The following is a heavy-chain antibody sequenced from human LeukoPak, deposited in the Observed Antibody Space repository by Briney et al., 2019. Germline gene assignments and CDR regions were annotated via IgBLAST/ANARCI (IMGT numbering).Heavy chain of an antibody. J-gene: IGHJ5*02. D-gene: IGHD3-10*01. CDR1: GFIFSSYW. CDR2: INSDGSST. CDR3: VRGSSGTVVRGVSWAWFDP. V-gene: IGHV3-74*01. Sequence: GGSLRLSCAASGFIFSSYWIHWVRQAPGKGLVWVSRINSDGSSTSYADSVKGRFTISRDNAKNTLYLQMNSLRAEDTAVYYCVRGSSGTVVRGVSWAWFDPWGQGTLVSVSS.